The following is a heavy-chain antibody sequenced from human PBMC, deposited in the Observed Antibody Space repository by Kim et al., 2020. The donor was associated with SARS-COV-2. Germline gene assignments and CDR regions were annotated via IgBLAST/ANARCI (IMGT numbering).Heavy chain of an antibody. V-gene: IGHV1-18*04. Sequence: ASVKVSCKASGYTFTSYGMRWVRQAPGQGLEWMGLISAYNGSTNYAQKLQGRVTMTTDTSTSTVYMELRSLRSDDTAVYYCARDPANDERGWFDLWGQGT. CDR1: GYTFTSYG. CDR2: ISAYNGST. CDR3: ARDPANDERGWFDL. D-gene: IGHD1-1*01. J-gene: IGHJ5*02.